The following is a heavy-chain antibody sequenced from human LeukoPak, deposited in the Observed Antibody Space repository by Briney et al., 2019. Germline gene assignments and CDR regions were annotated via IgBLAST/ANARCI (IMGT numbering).Heavy chain of an antibody. Sequence: SETLSLTCTVSGGSITSGGYFWSWIRQHPGKGLEWIGYISYSGNTYYNPSLKSRLTISVDTSKNQFSLKLSSVTAADTAVYYCARSFGESYFDYWGQGILVTVSS. J-gene: IGHJ4*02. CDR1: GGSITSGGYF. CDR3: ARSFGESYFDY. CDR2: ISYSGNT. D-gene: IGHD3-10*01. V-gene: IGHV4-31*03.